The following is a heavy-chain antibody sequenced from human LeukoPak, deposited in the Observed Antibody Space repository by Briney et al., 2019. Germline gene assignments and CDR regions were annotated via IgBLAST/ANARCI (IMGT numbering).Heavy chain of an antibody. CDR1: GFTFSSYA. D-gene: IGHD6-13*01. Sequence: GGSLRLSCVASGFTFSSYAMHWVRQAPGKGLEWVAVISYDGSNKYYADSVKGRFTISRDNSKNTLYLQMNSLRAEDTAVYYCARDSIAVADLWGQGTTVTVSS. CDR3: ARDSIAVADL. CDR2: ISYDGSNK. V-gene: IGHV3-30-3*01. J-gene: IGHJ6*02.